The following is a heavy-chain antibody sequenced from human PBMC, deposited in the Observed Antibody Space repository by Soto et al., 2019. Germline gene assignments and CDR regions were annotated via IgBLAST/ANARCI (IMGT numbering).Heavy chain of an antibody. V-gene: IGHV3-23*01. CDR1: GFTFSSYA. D-gene: IGHD2-2*01. Sequence: GGSLRLSCAASGFTFSSYAMSWVRQAPGKGLEWVSAISGSGGSTYYADSVKGRFTISRDNSKNTLYLQMNSLKAEDTAVYYCAKGPGVVVPAAMPRDYWGQGTLVTVCS. CDR3: AKGPGVVVPAAMPRDY. J-gene: IGHJ4*02. CDR2: ISGSGGST.